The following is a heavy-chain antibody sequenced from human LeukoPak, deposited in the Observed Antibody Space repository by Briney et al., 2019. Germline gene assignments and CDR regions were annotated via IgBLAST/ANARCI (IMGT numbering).Heavy chain of an antibody. J-gene: IGHJ4*02. D-gene: IGHD3-10*01. CDR3: ARVRGFGELFFDY. CDR1: GYTFTSYA. V-gene: IGHV1-3*04. Sequence: ASVKVSCKASGYTFTSYAMHWVRQAPGQRLEWMGWINTGNGNTKYSQKFQGRVTITRDTSASTAYMELSSLRSEDTAVYYCARVRGFGELFFDYWGQGTLVTVSS. CDR2: INTGNGNT.